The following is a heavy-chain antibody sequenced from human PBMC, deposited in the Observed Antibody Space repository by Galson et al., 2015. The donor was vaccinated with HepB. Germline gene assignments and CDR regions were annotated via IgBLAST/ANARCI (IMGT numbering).Heavy chain of an antibody. CDR1: GYTFTSYA. CDR3: ARDGGEKQWLDLDY. D-gene: IGHD6-19*01. J-gene: IGHJ4*02. CDR2: INAGNGNT. Sequence: SVKVSCKASGYTFTSYAMHWVRQAPGQRLEWMGWINAGNGNTKYSQKFQGRVTITRDTSASTAYMELRSLRSDDTAVYYCARDGGEKQWLDLDYWGQGTLVTVSS. V-gene: IGHV1-3*01.